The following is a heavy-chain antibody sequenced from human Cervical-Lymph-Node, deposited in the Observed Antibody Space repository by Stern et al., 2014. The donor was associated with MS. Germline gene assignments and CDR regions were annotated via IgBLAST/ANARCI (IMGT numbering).Heavy chain of an antibody. Sequence: EVQLVQSGAEVKKPGESLKISCEVSGFDFTTYWIGWVREMPGKGLEWMGIISPGDSTTRYSPSFQGQVTISADKSMSTAYLQWRSLKASDTAKYYCARCAHYESTVYYRFDYWGQGTLVTVSS. CDR2: ISPGDSTT. V-gene: IGHV5-51*01. CDR3: ARCAHYESTVYYRFDY. CDR1: GFDFTTYW. D-gene: IGHD3-22*01. J-gene: IGHJ4*02.